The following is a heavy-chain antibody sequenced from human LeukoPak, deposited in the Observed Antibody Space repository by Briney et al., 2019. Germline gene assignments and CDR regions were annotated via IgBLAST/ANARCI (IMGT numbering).Heavy chain of an antibody. D-gene: IGHD2-2*01. V-gene: IGHV3-9*01. CDR2: ISWNSARI. Sequence: GGSLRLSCAASGFTFDDYAMHWVRQAPGKGLEWVSGISWNSARIVYADSVKGRFTISRDNAKNSLYMQMSSLRAEDTAVYYCATYSSSNGREFQYWGQGTLVTVSP. CDR1: GFTFDDYA. CDR3: ATYSSSNGREFQY. J-gene: IGHJ1*01.